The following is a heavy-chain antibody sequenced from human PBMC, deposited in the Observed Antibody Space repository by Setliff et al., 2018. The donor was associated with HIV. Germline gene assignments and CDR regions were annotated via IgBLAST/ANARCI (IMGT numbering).Heavy chain of an antibody. V-gene: IGHV4-39*07. CDR1: GGSISSSSYY. D-gene: IGHD4-4*01. Sequence: SETLSLTCTVSGGSISSSSYYWGWIRQPPGKGLEWIGSIDYSGSTYYSPSLQSRVTISIDTSKHHFSLKLSSVTAADTAVYYCARGTAPRRGTNYGGNYPLGYWGQGTLVTVSS. CDR3: ARGTAPRRGTNYGGNYPLGY. CDR2: IDYSGST. J-gene: IGHJ4*02.